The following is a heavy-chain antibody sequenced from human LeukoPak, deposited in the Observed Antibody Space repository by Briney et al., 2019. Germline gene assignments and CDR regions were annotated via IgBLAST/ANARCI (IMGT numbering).Heavy chain of an antibody. CDR2: ISSSGSYI. V-gene: IGHV3-21*01. CDR3: ARGKYYYDSSGYYYPYSFDY. CDR1: GFTFSSYS. J-gene: IGHJ4*02. D-gene: IGHD3-22*01. Sequence: PGGSLRLSCAASGFTFSSYSMNWVRQAPGKGLEWVSCISSSGSYIYYADSVKGRFTISRDNAKNSLYLQMNSLRAEDTAVYYCARGKYYYDSSGYYYPYSFDYWGQGTLVTVSS.